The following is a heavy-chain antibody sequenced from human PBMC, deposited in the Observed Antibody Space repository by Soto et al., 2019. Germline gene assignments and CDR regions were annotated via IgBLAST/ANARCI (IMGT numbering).Heavy chain of an antibody. CDR3: AKDEGAGGTPGLFDF. V-gene: IGHV3-30*18. CDR2: KSIDGSKI. J-gene: IGHJ4*02. CDR1: GFDFTYYA. Sequence: QVQLVESGGGAVQPGESLRLSCVASGFDFTYYAMHWVRQAPGKGLESVAVKSIDGSKIHHTDSVKGRFTIARDNSKNTLYLQIKSLRKADTAGYFCAKDEGAGGTPGLFDFLGQGLLVSVSS. D-gene: IGHD1-26*01.